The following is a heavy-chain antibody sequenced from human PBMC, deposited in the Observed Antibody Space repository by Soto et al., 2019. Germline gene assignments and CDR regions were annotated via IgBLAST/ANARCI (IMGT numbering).Heavy chain of an antibody. CDR1: GGSISSGGYY. J-gene: IGHJ6*02. Sequence: QVQLQESSTGLVKPSQTLSLTCTVSGGSISSGGYYWSWIRQHPGKGLEWIGYIYYSGSTYYNPSLKSRVTISVDTSKNQFSLKLSSVTAADTAVYYCARERNYDSSGYSYYYGMDVWGQGTTVTVSS. D-gene: IGHD3-22*01. V-gene: IGHV4-31*03. CDR2: IYYSGST. CDR3: ARERNYDSSGYSYYYGMDV.